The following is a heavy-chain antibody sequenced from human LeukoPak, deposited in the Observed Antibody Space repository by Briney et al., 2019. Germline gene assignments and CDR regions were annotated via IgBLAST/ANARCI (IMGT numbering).Heavy chain of an antibody. CDR2: INPSSGGT. Sequence: ASVKVSCKASGYTLTSYYMHWVRQAPGQGLEWMGLINPSSGGTSYAQMFQGRVTMTRDTSTSTVYMELSSLRSEDTAVYYCARELYASSGYWDYWGQGTLVTVSS. J-gene: IGHJ4*02. V-gene: IGHV1-46*01. CDR1: GYTLTSYY. CDR3: ARELYASSGYWDY. D-gene: IGHD3-22*01.